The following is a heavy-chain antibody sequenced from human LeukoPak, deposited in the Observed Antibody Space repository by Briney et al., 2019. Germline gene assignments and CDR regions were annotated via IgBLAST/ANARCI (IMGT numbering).Heavy chain of an antibody. Sequence: GASVKVSCKASGYTFTSYGISWVRQAPGQGLEWMGWISAYNGNTNYAQKLQGRVTMTTDTSTSTAYMELRSLRSDDTAVYYCAREDYYDSSGPRTGFDIWGQGTMVTVSS. D-gene: IGHD3-22*01. V-gene: IGHV1-18*01. CDR3: AREDYYDSSGPRTGFDI. J-gene: IGHJ3*02. CDR2: ISAYNGNT. CDR1: GYTFTSYG.